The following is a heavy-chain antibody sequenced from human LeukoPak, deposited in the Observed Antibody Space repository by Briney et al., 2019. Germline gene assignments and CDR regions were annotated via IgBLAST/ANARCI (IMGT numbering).Heavy chain of an antibody. J-gene: IGHJ6*02. D-gene: IGHD3-22*01. CDR1: GGSISSYH. CDR3: ARDRYYYDSSGYLNYYGMDV. Sequence: SETLSLTCTVSGGSISSYHWSWIRQPPGKGLEWIGYIYYSGSTNYNPSLKSRVTISVDTSKNQFSLKLSSVTAADTAVYYCARDRYYYDSSGYLNYYGMDVWGQGTTVTVSS. CDR2: IYYSGST. V-gene: IGHV4-59*01.